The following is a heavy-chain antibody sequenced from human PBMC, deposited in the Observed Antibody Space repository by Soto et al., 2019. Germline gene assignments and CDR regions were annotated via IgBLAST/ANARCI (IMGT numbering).Heavy chain of an antibody. CDR3: AKDGGGNWNDPVYGMDV. CDR1: GFTFSSYA. V-gene: IGHV3-23*01. D-gene: IGHD1-1*01. CDR2: ISGSGGST. Sequence: PGGSLRLSCAASGFTFSSYAMSWVRQAPGKGLECVSAISGSGGSTYYADSVKGRFTISRDNSKNTLYLQMNSLRAEDTAVYFCAKDGGGNWNDPVYGMDVWGQGTTVTVSS. J-gene: IGHJ6*02.